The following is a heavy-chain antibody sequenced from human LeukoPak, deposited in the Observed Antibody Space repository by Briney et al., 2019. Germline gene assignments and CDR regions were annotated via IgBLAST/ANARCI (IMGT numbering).Heavy chain of an antibody. Sequence: SETLSLTCTVSGGSISSYYWSWIRQPPGKGLEWIGYIYYSGSTNYNPSLKSRVTISVDTSKNQFSLKLSSVTAADTAVYYCARVVQFVSIDIWGQGTMVTVSS. J-gene: IGHJ3*02. CDR3: ARVVQFVSIDI. D-gene: IGHD1-1*01. V-gene: IGHV4-59*01. CDR2: IYYSGST. CDR1: GGSISSYY.